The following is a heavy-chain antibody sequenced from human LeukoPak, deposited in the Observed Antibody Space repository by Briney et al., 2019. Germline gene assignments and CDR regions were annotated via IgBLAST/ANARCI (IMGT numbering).Heavy chain of an antibody. D-gene: IGHD3-10*01. V-gene: IGHV3-74*01. CDR3: ASHYYGSGSWRRHLDY. CDR1: GFTFSSYW. J-gene: IGHJ4*02. Sequence: PGGSLRLSCAASGFTFSSYWMHWVRQAPGKGLVWVSRINSDGSSTSYADSVKGRFTISRDNAKNTLYLQMNSLRAEDTAVYYCASHYYGSGSWRRHLDYWGQGTLVTVSS. CDR2: INSDGSST.